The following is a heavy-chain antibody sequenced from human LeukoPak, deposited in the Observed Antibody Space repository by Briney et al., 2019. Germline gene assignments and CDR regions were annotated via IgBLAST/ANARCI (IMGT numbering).Heavy chain of an antibody. V-gene: IGHV4-34*01. D-gene: IGHD3-22*01. J-gene: IGHJ4*02. Sequence: SETLSLTCAVYGGSLSGYYWSWIRQPPGKGLEWIGEINHSGSTNYNPSLKSRVTISVDTSKNQFSLKLSSVTAADTAVYYCARDYNDSSGWGPLFVYWGQGTLVTVSS. CDR2: INHSGST. CDR1: GGSLSGYY. CDR3: ARDYNDSSGWGPLFVY.